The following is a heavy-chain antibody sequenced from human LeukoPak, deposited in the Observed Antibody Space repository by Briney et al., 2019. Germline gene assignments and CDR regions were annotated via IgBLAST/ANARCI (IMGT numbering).Heavy chain of an antibody. CDR1: GGSFSGYY. CDR2: INHSGST. D-gene: IGHD2-21*02. Sequence: SETLSLTCAVYGGSFSGYYWSWIRQPPGKGLEWIGEINHSGSTNYNPSLKSRVTISVDTSKNQFPLKLSSVTAADTAVYYCARALQGAYCGGDCSSVTSDNWFDPWGQGTLVTVSS. V-gene: IGHV4-34*01. CDR3: ARALQGAYCGGDCSSVTSDNWFDP. J-gene: IGHJ5*02.